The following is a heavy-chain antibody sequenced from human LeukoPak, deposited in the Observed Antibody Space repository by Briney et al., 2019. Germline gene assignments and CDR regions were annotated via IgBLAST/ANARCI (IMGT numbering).Heavy chain of an antibody. CDR3: ARGEAYYDRNGLPGAALDF. Sequence: PGGSLRLSCTASGFTFSNHALHWVRQAPGKGLEWLTVISYDGRNEYYADSVTGRFTISRDNSKNTVSLQLNSLRVEDAAVYYCARGEAYYDRNGLPGAALDFWGLGTLVIVSS. V-gene: IGHV3-30*04. J-gene: IGHJ3*01. CDR2: ISYDGRNE. CDR1: GFTFSNHA. D-gene: IGHD3-22*01.